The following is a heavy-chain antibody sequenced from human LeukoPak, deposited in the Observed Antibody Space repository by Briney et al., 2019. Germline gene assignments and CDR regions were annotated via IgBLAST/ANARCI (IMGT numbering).Heavy chain of an antibody. D-gene: IGHD2-2*01. CDR1: GFTFNSYA. Sequence: GGSLRLSCAASGFTFNSYAMHWVRQAPGKGLEWVAVISYDGSNKYYADSVKGRFTISRDNSKNTLYLQMNSLRAEDTAVYYCARSIPAGNRRWGQGTLVTVSS. CDR2: ISYDGSNK. J-gene: IGHJ4*02. V-gene: IGHV3-30*19. CDR3: ARSIPAGNRR.